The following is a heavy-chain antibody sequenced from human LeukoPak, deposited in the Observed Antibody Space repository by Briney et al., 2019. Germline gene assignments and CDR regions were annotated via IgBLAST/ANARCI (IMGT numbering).Heavy chain of an antibody. V-gene: IGHV4-39*02. CDR3: ARRATNWGSFDY. CDR1: GGSISSSSYY. Sequence: SETLSLTCTVSGGSISSSSYYWGWIRQPPGKGLEWIGSIYYSGSTYYGPSLKSRATISVDTSKNHFSLKLSSVTAADTAVYCCARRATNWGSFDYWGQGNPVTVSS. CDR2: IYYSGST. D-gene: IGHD7-27*01. J-gene: IGHJ4*02.